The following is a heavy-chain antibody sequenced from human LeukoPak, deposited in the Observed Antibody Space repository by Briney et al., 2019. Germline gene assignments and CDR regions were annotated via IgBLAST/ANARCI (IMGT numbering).Heavy chain of an antibody. CDR1: GFTFSSYA. J-gene: IGHJ4*02. D-gene: IGHD1-26*01. CDR3: ASTNEWELPLFDY. CDR2: ISGGGGST. Sequence: GGSLRLSCAASGFTFSSYAMSWVRQAPGKGLEWVSAISGGGGSTYYADSVKGRFTISRDNSKNTLYLQMNSLRAEDTAVYYCASTNEWELPLFDYWGQGTLVTVSS. V-gene: IGHV3-23*01.